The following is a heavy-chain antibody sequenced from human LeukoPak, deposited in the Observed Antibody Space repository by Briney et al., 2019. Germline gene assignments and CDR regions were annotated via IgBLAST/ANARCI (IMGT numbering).Heavy chain of an antibody. D-gene: IGHD1-26*01. Sequence: KPSETLPLTCTVSGGSISSYYWSWIRQPPGRGLEWIGYIYYSGSTNYNPSLKSRVTISVDTSKNQFSLKLSSVTAADTAVYYCARDNLLGIDPWGQGTLVTVSS. CDR3: ARDNLLGIDP. J-gene: IGHJ5*02. CDR1: GGSISSYY. CDR2: IYYSGST. V-gene: IGHV4-59*01.